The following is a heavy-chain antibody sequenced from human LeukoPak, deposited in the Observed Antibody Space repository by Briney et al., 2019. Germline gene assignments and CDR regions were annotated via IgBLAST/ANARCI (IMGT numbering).Heavy chain of an antibody. Sequence: GGSLRLSCAASAFTFGSYAMYWVRQAPGKGLEWVSGIFGSGGSAHYADSVKGRFTISRDNSKNTLYLQMNSLRAEDTAVYYCARGGDIVVVVAATTPKNYYYGMDVWGQGTTVTVSS. D-gene: IGHD2-15*01. CDR2: IFGSGGSA. CDR3: ARGGDIVVVVAATTPKNYYYGMDV. J-gene: IGHJ6*02. CDR1: AFTFGSYA. V-gene: IGHV3-23*01.